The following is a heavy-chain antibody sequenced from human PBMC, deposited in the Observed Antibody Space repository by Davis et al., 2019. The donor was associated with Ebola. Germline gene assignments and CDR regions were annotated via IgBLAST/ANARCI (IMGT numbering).Heavy chain of an antibody. Sequence: GGSLRLSCAASGLTFKNYDMTWVRQAPGKGLEWVSVISGSGDRTYYADSVKGRFTISRDNSKNTLYLQMNSLRAEDTAVYYCARRGYSSGWYRPIDVWGKGTTVTVSS. J-gene: IGHJ6*04. D-gene: IGHD6-19*01. CDR2: ISGSGDRT. CDR3: ARRGYSSGWYRPIDV. V-gene: IGHV3-23*01. CDR1: GLTFKNYD.